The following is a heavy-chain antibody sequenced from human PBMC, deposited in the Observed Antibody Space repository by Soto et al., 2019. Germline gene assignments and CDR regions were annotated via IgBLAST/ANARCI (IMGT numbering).Heavy chain of an antibody. Sequence: ASVKVSCKASGGTFSSYAISWVRQAPGQGLEWMGGIIPIFGTANYAQKFQGRVTIIADKSASTAYMELTSLRSEDTAVYYCARQDPAAHFDYWGQGTLVTVSS. CDR3: ARQDPAAHFDY. CDR1: GGTFSSYA. V-gene: IGHV1-69*06. J-gene: IGHJ4*02. D-gene: IGHD2-2*01. CDR2: IIPIFGTA.